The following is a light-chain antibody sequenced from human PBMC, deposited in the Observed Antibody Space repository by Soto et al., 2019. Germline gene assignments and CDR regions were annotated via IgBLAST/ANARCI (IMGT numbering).Light chain of an antibody. J-gene: IGLJ1*01. CDR3: QVWYSSTDLYV. V-gene: IGLV3-21*02. CDR2: DDS. Sequence: SYELTQPPSVSVAPGQTARITCGGNNSGSESVHWYQQRPGQAPVLVVYDDSDRPSGIPERFSGSNSANTATLTISRVEAGDEAEYYCQVWYSSTDLYVFGSGTKVTVL. CDR1: NSGSES.